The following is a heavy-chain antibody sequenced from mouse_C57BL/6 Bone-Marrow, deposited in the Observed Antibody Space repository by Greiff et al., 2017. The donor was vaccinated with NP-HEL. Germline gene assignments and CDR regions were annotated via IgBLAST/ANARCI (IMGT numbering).Heavy chain of an antibody. Sequence: VQLQQPGAELVRPGTSVKLSCKASGYTFTSYWMHWVKQRPGQGLEWIGVIDPSDSYTNYNQKFKGKATLTVDTSSSTAYMQLSSLTSEDAAVYYCGGSGSWFAYWGQGTLVTVSA. CDR3: GGSGSWFAY. CDR1: GYTFTSYW. D-gene: IGHD3-2*02. CDR2: IDPSDSYT. V-gene: IGHV1-59*01. J-gene: IGHJ3*01.